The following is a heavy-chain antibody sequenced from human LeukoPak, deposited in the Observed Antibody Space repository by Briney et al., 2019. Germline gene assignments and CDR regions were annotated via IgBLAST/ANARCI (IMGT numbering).Heavy chain of an antibody. CDR3: ARRRRMGPALDC. CDR1: GGSINNNSYY. J-gene: IGHJ4*02. Sequence: PSETLSLTCSVSGGSINNNSYYWDWIRQPPGKGLEWIGSFYYSGSTFINPSLKTRVTISVDSSKNQLSLQLSSVTAADTGVYYCARRRRMGPALDCWGQGTLVTVS. V-gene: IGHV4-39*01. D-gene: IGHD1-26*01. CDR2: FYYSGST.